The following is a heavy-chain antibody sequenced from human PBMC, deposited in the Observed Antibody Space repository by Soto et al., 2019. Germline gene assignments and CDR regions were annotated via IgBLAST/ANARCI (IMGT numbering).Heavy chain of an antibody. V-gene: IGHV3-74*01. Sequence: EVQLVESGGGLVQPGGSLRLSCAASGFTLSSYWMYWVHQTPGKGLVWVARIKDGAGETSYAESVKGRVTISRDNAKNTLYLQMSRLRFEDTAVYYCVRFSGLDVWGQGTTVTVSS. CDR3: VRFSGLDV. CDR2: IKDGAGET. J-gene: IGHJ6*02. CDR1: GFTLSSYW.